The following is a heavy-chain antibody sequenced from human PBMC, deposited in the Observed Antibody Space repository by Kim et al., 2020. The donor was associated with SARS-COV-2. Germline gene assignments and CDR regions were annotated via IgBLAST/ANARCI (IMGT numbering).Heavy chain of an antibody. CDR3: AKSSSWYAWGWFDP. D-gene: IGHD6-13*01. V-gene: IGHV3-33*03. J-gene: IGHJ5*02. Sequence: DSVEPRLTNTRDHTTNTLYIQMNSLRAEDTAVYYCAKSSSWYAWGWFDPWGQGTLVTVSS.